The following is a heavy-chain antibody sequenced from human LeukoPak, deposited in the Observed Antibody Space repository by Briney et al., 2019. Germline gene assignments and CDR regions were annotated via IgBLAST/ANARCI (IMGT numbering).Heavy chain of an antibody. CDR3: ARVGIAARQALYY. CDR2: INPNGGGT. V-gene: IGHV1-2*02. CDR1: GYTFTSYY. Sequence: ASVKVSCKASGYTFTSYYMHWARQAPGQGLEWMGWINPNGGGTNYAQKFQGRVTMTRDTSISTAYMELSRLRSDDTAVYYCARVGIAARQALYYWGQGTLVTVSS. D-gene: IGHD6-6*01. J-gene: IGHJ4*02.